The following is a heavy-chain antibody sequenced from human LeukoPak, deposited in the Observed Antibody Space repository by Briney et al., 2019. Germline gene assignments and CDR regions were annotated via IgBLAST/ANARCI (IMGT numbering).Heavy chain of an antibody. Sequence: TGGSLRLYCSASGVTFSSHAMHWVRQAPGKGLEYVSGISDNGGSTFYADSVKGRFTISRDNSKNTLYLQMSSLRGEDTAVYYCYISGWTEDIDNWGQGTLVTVSS. V-gene: IGHV3-64D*06. CDR2: ISDNGGST. CDR3: YISGWTEDIDN. CDR1: GVTFSSHA. J-gene: IGHJ4*02. D-gene: IGHD6-19*01.